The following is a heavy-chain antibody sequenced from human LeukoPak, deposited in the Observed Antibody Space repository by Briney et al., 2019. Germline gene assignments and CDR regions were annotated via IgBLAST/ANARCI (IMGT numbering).Heavy chain of an antibody. CDR3: ARWGVVGAIDS. J-gene: IGHJ4*02. D-gene: IGHD1-26*01. Sequence: ASVKVSCKASGYTFTSYDINWVGQAAGQGREWMGWMNPNRGKTGYAQKFQGRGTMTRKTSITTAYMELSSLRSEDTAVYYCARWGVVGAIDSWGQGTLVTVSS. CDR2: MNPNRGKT. V-gene: IGHV1-8*01. CDR1: GYTFTSYD.